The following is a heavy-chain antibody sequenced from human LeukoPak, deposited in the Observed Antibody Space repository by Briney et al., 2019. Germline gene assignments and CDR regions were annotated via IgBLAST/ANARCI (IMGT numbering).Heavy chain of an antibody. CDR3: ARDSGSSPTFDY. V-gene: IGHV4-59*01. J-gene: IGHJ4*02. D-gene: IGHD1-26*01. Sequence: PPETLSLTCTVSGGSISNSYWSWIRQPPGKGLEWIAYIYYTGNTNYNPSLKSRVTISVDTSKNQFSLKLSSVTAADTAVYYCARDSGSSPTFDYWGQGTLVTVSS. CDR1: GGSISNSY. CDR2: IYYTGNT.